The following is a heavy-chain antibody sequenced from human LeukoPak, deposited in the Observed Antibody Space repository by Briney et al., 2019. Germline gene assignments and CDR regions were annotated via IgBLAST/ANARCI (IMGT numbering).Heavy chain of an antibody. V-gene: IGHV4-59*01. J-gene: IGHJ4*02. CDR3: ARVDYVWGSYRYFYFDY. CDR2: IYYSGST. Sequence: SETLSLTCTVSGGSISSYYWSWIRQPPGKGLEWSGYIYYSGSTNYNPSLKSRVTISVDTSKNQFSLKLSSVTAADTAVYYCARVDYVWGSYRYFYFDYWGQGTLVTVSS. D-gene: IGHD3-16*02. CDR1: GGSISSYY.